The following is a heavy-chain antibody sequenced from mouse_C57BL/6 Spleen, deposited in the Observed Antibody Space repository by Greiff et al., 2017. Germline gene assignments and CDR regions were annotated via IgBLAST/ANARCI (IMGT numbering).Heavy chain of an antibody. Sequence: VQLKQSGAELVKPGASVKLSCTASGFNIKDYYMHWVKQRTEQGLEWIGRIDPEDGETKYAPKFQGKAKITADTSSNTAYLQLSSLTSADTAVYYCASSPIYYGNYGYFDVWGTGTTVTVSS. V-gene: IGHV14-2*01. J-gene: IGHJ1*03. CDR3: ASSPIYYGNYGYFDV. CDR2: IDPEDGET. D-gene: IGHD2-1*01. CDR1: GFNIKDYY.